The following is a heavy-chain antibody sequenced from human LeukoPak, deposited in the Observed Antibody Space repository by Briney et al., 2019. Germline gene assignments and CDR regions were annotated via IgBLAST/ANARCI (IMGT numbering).Heavy chain of an antibody. CDR3: ARQTGSGLFILP. CDR2: VSSSGST. CDR1: GDSINNYY. Sequence: YPSETLSLTCTVSGDSINNYYWSWIRQPPGKRLEWIGYVSSSGSTKYNPSLKSRVTISLDTSEKQFSMELLSVTAADTATYYCARQTGSGLFILPGGQGTLVTVSS. J-gene: IGHJ4*02. V-gene: IGHV4-59*01. D-gene: IGHD3/OR15-3a*01.